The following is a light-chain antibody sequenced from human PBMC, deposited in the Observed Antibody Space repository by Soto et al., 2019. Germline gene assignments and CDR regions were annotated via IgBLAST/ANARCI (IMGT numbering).Light chain of an antibody. J-gene: IGKJ4*01. Sequence: EIVMTQSPATLSVSPGERATLSCRASQSVSSNLAWYQQKPGQAPRLLIYRASTRATGIPARFSGSGSGTEFTLTISSLQSEHFAVYYCQQYNNWPPLTFGGGTKVEIK. CDR3: QQYNNWPPLT. CDR2: RAS. CDR1: QSVSSN. V-gene: IGKV3-15*01.